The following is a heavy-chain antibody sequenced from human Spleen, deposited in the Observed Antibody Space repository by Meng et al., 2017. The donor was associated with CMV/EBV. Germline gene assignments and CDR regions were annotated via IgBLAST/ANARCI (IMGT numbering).Heavy chain of an antibody. Sequence: SETLSLTCSVSGDSVNSGGYYWSWIRRHPGKGLEWIGYIYYSGSTYYNPSLKSRVTISVDTSKNQFSLKLSSVTAADTAVYYCARVGIITGTKGLDYWGQGTLVTVSS. CDR3: ARVGIITGTKGLDY. V-gene: IGHV4-31*03. J-gene: IGHJ4*02. CDR2: IYYSGST. D-gene: IGHD1-7*01. CDR1: GDSVNSGGYY.